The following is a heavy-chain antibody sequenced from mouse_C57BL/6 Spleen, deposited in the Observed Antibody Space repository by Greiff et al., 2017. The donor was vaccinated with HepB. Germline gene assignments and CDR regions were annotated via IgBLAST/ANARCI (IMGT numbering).Heavy chain of an antibody. CDR1: GYAFSSSW. CDR3: AGDDGCVMDY. J-gene: IGHJ4*01. D-gene: IGHD2-3*01. CDR2: IYPGDGDT. V-gene: IGHV1-82*01. Sequence: QVQLQQSGPELVKPGASVKISCKASGYAFSSSWMNWVKQRPGKGLEWIGRIYPGDGDTNYNGKFKGKATLTADKSSSTAYMQLSSLTSEDSAVYFCAGDDGCVMDYWGQGTSVTVSS.